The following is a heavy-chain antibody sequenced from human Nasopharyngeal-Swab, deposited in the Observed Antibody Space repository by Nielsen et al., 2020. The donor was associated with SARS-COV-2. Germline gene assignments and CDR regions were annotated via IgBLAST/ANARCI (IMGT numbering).Heavy chain of an antibody. Sequence: SLKISCAASGFTFDDYAMRWVRQAPGKGLEWVSGISWNSGSIGYADSVKGRFTISRDNAKNTVYLQMNSLRGEDTAVYYCTRVDVHDAFDMWGQGTMVTVSS. CDR3: TRVDVHDAFDM. CDR2: ISWNSGSI. D-gene: IGHD3-16*01. V-gene: IGHV3-9*01. J-gene: IGHJ3*02. CDR1: GFTFDDYA.